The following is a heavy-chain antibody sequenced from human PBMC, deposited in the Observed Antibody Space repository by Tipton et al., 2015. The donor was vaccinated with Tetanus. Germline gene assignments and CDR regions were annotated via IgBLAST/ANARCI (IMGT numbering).Heavy chain of an antibody. CDR3: ARTSGGTREYYGIKY. CDR1: GGTFNNFP. V-gene: IGHV1-69*06. CDR2: IIPTFDTR. D-gene: IGHD2/OR15-2a*01. Sequence: QLVQSGAEVKKPGASVKVSCKGSGGTFNNFPISWVRQAPGQGLEWMGGIIPTFDTRTYAHKFQGRLTITADRSTRTAYMELSSLRSEDTAIYFCARTSGGTREYYGIKYWGQGTLVTVSS. J-gene: IGHJ4*02.